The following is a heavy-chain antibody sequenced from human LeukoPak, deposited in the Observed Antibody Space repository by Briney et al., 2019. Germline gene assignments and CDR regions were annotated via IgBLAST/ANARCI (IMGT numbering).Heavy chain of an antibody. D-gene: IGHD5-24*01. Sequence: GGSLRLSCAASGFTFSRFGMHWVRQAPGKGLEWVAVIYYDGSQTYYADFVKGRFTISRDNSKNTVYLQMNSLRAEDTAIYFCARDQGTVKTIRGFEIWGQGTMVTVSS. V-gene: IGHV3-33*01. CDR3: ARDQGTVKTIRGFEI. CDR1: GFTFSRFG. J-gene: IGHJ3*02. CDR2: IYYDGSQT.